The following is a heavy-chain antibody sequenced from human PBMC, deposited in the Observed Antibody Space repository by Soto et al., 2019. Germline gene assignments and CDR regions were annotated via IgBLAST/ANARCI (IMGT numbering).Heavy chain of an antibody. D-gene: IGHD6-19*01. Sequence: GGALRLSCVASGFNFRTYGMHWVRQAPGKGLEWVANIFYDGISKYYADAVRGRFSVTRDNSKNTLDLQMTSLKEEDTAVYYCARDRQQWLTSSLDPWGQGTLVTVSS. CDR3: ARDRQQWLTSSLDP. CDR1: GFNFRTYG. J-gene: IGHJ5*02. CDR2: IFYDGISK. V-gene: IGHV3-30*03.